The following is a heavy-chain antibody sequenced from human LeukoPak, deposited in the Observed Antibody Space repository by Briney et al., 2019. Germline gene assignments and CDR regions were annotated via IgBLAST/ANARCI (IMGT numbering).Heavy chain of an antibody. D-gene: IGHD3-16*01. CDR2: ISYDGSNK. CDR3: AKVGYDYVWGSYTPRRAFDI. V-gene: IGHV3-30*18. Sequence: TGGSLRLPCAASGFTFSSYGMHWVRQAPGKGLEWVAVISYDGSNKYYADSVKGRFTISRDNSKNTLYLQMNSLRAEDTAVYYCAKVGYDYVWGSYTPRRAFDIWGQGTMVTVSS. J-gene: IGHJ3*02. CDR1: GFTFSSYG.